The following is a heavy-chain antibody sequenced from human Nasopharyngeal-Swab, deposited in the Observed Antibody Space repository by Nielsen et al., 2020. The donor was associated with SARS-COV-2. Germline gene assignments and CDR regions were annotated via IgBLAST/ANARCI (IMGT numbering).Heavy chain of an antibody. J-gene: IGHJ6*03. CDR2: ISSSGSTI. V-gene: IGHV3-48*03. CDR1: GFTFSSYE. D-gene: IGHD4-17*01. Sequence: GESLKISCAASGFTFSSYEMNWVRQAPGKGLEWVSYISSSGSTIYYADSVKGRFTISRDNAKNPLYLQMNSLRAEDTAVYYCARDLPPYGDYYMDVWGKGTTVTVSS. CDR3: ARDLPPYGDYYMDV.